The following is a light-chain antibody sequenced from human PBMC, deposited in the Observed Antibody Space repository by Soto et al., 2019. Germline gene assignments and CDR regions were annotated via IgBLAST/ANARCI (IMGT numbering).Light chain of an antibody. CDR3: QQYGSSPWT. J-gene: IGKJ1*01. CDR1: QSVRSSH. CDR2: GAS. V-gene: IGKV3-20*01. Sequence: ESVLTQSPGTLSSSPGERATLSCGTSQSVRSSHLAWYQQKPGQAPRLLIYGASSRATGIPDRFSGSGSGTDFTLTISRLEPEDFAVYYCQQYGSSPWTFGQGTKVDIK.